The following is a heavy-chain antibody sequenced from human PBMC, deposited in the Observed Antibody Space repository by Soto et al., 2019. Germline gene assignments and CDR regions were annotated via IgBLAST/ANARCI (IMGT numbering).Heavy chain of an antibody. Sequence: GGSLRLSCAASGFTFSSYGMHWVRQAPGKGLEWVAVISYDGSNKYYADSVKGRFTISRDNSKNTLYLQMNSLRAEDTAVYYCAKEMGYCSSTSCYRFDYWGQGTLVTVSS. CDR3: AKEMGYCSSTSCYRFDY. J-gene: IGHJ4*02. CDR2: ISYDGSNK. CDR1: GFTFSSYG. V-gene: IGHV3-30*18. D-gene: IGHD2-2*01.